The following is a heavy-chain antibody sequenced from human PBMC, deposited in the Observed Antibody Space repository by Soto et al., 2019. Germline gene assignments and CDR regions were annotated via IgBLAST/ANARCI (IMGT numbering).Heavy chain of an antibody. V-gene: IGHV2-70*11. CDR1: RFSLSTSGMC. CDR2: IDWDDDK. J-gene: IGHJ4*02. CDR3: SRSLAARPFDY. D-gene: IGHD6-6*01. Sequence: SGPTLVNPTQTLTLTCTFSRFSLSTSGMCVSWIRQPPGKALEWLARIDWDDDKYYSTSLKTRLTISKDTSKNQVVLTMTNMDPVDSATYYCSRSLAARPFDYWGQGTLVTVSS.